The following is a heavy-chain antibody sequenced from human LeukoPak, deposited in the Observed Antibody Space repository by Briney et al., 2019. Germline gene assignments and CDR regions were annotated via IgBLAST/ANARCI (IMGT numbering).Heavy chain of an antibody. D-gene: IGHD6-25*01. CDR3: AKDGFASYYFDY. CDR1: GFTFSSYA. V-gene: IGHV3-23*01. Sequence: GGSLRLSCAASGFTFSSYAMSWVRQAPGKGLEWVSAISGSGGSTYYADSVKGRFTISRDNSKNTLYLQMNSLRAEDTALYYCAKDGFASYYFDYWGQGTLVTVSS. CDR2: ISGSGGST. J-gene: IGHJ4*02.